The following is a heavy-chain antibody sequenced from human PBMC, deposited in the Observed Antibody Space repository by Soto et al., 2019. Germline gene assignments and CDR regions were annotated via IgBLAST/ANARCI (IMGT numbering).Heavy chain of an antibody. J-gene: IGHJ6*03. V-gene: IGHV1-18*01. Sequence: ASVKVSCKASGYTFTSYGISWVRQAPGQGLEWMGWISAYNGNTNYAQKIQGRVTMTTDTSTSTDYMELRSLRSDDTAVYYCAREGYCTSGVCSYYYYYMDVWGKGTTVTVSS. CDR3: AREGYCTSGVCSYYYYYMDV. CDR2: ISAYNGNT. D-gene: IGHD2-8*01. CDR1: GYTFTSYG.